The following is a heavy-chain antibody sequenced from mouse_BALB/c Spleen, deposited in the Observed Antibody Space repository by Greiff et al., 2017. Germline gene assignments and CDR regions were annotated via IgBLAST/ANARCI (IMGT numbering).Heavy chain of an antibody. CDR2: INSNGGST. J-gene: IGHJ1*01. CDR1: GFTFSSYG. V-gene: IGHV5-6-3*01. CDR3: ARDSHYYGSSYGRYWYFDV. D-gene: IGHD1-1*01. Sequence: EVQGVESGGGLVQPGGSLKLSCAASGFTFSSYGMSWVRQTPDKRLELVATINSNGGSTYYPDSVKGRFTISRDNAKNTLYLQMSSLKSEDTAMYYCARDSHYYGSSYGRYWYFDVWGAGTTVTVSS.